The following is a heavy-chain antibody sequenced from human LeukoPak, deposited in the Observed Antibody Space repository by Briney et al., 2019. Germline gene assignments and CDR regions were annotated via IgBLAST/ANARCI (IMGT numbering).Heavy chain of an antibody. CDR2: INHSGST. V-gene: IGHV4-34*01. Sequence: SETPSLTSAVHGGSFCGYYWYWIRDPLRTGLERVGEINHSGSTNYTPSLQSRVTISVDTYKNQFSLKLTSVSAADTAVNYCARGGLGDKSPTIWHGTWGQGTLLTVSS. CDR1: GGSFCGYY. J-gene: IGHJ4*02. CDR3: ARGGLGDKSPTIWHGT. D-gene: IGHD3-3*01.